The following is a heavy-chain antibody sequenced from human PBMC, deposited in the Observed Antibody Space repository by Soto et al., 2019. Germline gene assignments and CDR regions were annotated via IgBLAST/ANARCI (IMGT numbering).Heavy chain of an antibody. Sequence: QVQLVESGGGVVQPGRSLRLSCAASGFTFSSYGMHWVRQAPGKGLEWVAVISYDGSNKYYADSVKGRFTISRDNSKNPLYLQMNSLRAEDTAVYYCAKDVVRRTGVTMIVVVTLYYYYYGMDVWGQGTTVTVSS. J-gene: IGHJ6*02. CDR1: GFTFSSYG. D-gene: IGHD3-22*01. V-gene: IGHV3-30*18. CDR2: ISYDGSNK. CDR3: AKDVVRRTGVTMIVVVTLYYYYYGMDV.